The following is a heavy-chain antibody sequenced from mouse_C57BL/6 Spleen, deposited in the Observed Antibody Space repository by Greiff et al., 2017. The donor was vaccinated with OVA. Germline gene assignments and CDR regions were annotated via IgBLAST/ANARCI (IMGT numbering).Heavy chain of an antibody. J-gene: IGHJ3*01. CDR2: IDPETGGT. V-gene: IGHV1-15*01. CDR3: AREDDYDEDCAY. CDR1: GYTFTDYE. D-gene: IGHD2-4*01. Sequence: VQLVESGAELVRPGASVTLSCKASGYTFTDYEMHWVKQTPVHGLEWIGAIDPETGGTAYNEKFKSKATLTVDKSSSTAYMQLSSLTSEDSAVEYYAREDDYDEDCAYGGQGTLVTVSA.